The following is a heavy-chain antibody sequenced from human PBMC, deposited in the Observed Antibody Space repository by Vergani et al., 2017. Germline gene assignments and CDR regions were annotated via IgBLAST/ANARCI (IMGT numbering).Heavy chain of an antibody. V-gene: IGHV3-9*01. D-gene: IGHD6-19*01. CDR3: AKDIGWGGRENAFDI. CDR2: ISWNSGSI. CDR1: GFTFDDYA. J-gene: IGHJ3*02. Sequence: EVQLVESGGGLVQPGRSLRLSCTASGFTFDDYAMHWVRPAPGKGLEWVSVISWNSGSIGYADSVKGRFTISRDNAKNSLYLQMNSLRADDTALYYCAKDIGWGGRENAFDIWGQGTMVTVSS.